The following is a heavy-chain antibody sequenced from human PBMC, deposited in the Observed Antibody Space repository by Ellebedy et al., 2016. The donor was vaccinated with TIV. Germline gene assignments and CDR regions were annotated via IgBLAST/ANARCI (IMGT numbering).Heavy chain of an antibody. CDR2: IYGGGTI. V-gene: IGHV3-53*01. D-gene: IGHD1/OR15-1a*01. CDR3: ARPDYIIGTDY. CDR1: GFTVSSNF. J-gene: IGHJ4*02. Sequence: GESLKISCAVSGFTVSSNFMTWVRQAPGKGLEWVSVIYGGGTIRYADSVKGRFTISRDNSKNTVYLQMNSLRAEDTAVYYCARPDYIIGTDYWGQGTLVSVSS.